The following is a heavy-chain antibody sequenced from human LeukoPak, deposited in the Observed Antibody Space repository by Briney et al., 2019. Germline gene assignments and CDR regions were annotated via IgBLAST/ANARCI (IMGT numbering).Heavy chain of an antibody. Sequence: PSETLSLACTVSGGSISSGGYYWSWIRQPPGKGLEWIGYIYHSGSTYYNPSLKSRVTISVDTSKNQFSLKLSSVTAADTAVYYCARVVGFGSFDYWGQGTLVTVSS. CDR2: IYHSGST. V-gene: IGHV4-30-2*05. CDR1: GGSISSGGYY. J-gene: IGHJ4*02. CDR3: ARVVGFGSFDY. D-gene: IGHD5-18*01.